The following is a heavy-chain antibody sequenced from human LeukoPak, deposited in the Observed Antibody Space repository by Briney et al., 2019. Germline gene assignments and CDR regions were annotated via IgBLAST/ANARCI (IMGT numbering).Heavy chain of an antibody. Sequence: ASMKVSCKASGCTFTGYYFHWVRQAPGQGLEWMGRINPYSGGTNYAQKFQGRVTMTRDTSISTAYMELSRLRSDDTAVYYCAREGSSAFGELFSFDYWGQGTLVTVSS. D-gene: IGHD3-10*01. V-gene: IGHV1-2*06. CDR1: GCTFTGYY. J-gene: IGHJ4*02. CDR2: INPYSGGT. CDR3: AREGSSAFGELFSFDY.